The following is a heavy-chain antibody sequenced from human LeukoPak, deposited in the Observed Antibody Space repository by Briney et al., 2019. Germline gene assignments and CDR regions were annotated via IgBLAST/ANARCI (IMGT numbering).Heavy chain of an antibody. D-gene: IGHD6-19*01. CDR3: AKDQSAGYTSGWYGGGYFDS. CDR2: TSFDGSNK. Sequence: GGSLRLSCAASGFTFNTYGMHWVRQAPGKGLEWVAVTSFDGSNKYYADSVKGRFTISRDNSKNTLYLQMNSLRAEDTAVYYCAKDQSAGYTSGWYGGGYFDSWGQGTLVTVSS. CDR1: GFTFNTYG. V-gene: IGHV3-30*18. J-gene: IGHJ4*02.